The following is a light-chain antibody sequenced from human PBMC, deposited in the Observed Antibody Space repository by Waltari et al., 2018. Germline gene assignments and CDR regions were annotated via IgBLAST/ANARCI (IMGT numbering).Light chain of an antibody. CDR1: QTVPSGF. CDR3: QQYGDLPPLT. V-gene: IGKV3-20*01. CDR2: GAA. Sequence: EIVLTQSPGTLSLFPGERVTLSCRASQTVPSGFLAWYQQKPGQAPRLLINGAANRPTGIPDRFSGSGSGTDFTLTISRLEPEDFAVYYCQQYGDLPPLTFGGGTKVEIK. J-gene: IGKJ4*01.